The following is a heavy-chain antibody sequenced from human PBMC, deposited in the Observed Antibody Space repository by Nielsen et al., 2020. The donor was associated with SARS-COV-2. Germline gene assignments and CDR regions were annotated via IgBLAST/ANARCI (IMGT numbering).Heavy chain of an antibody. CDR2: MNPNSGNT. Sequence: ASVKVSCKASGYTFTSYDINWVRQATGQGLEWMGWMNPNSGNTGYAQKFQGRVTMTRNTSISTAYMELSSLRSEDTAVYYCARVKMERERPSYYHYYYSMDVWGKGTTVTVSS. J-gene: IGHJ6*03. D-gene: IGHD1-26*01. CDR3: ARVKMERERPSYYHYYYSMDV. CDR1: GYTFTSYD. V-gene: IGHV1-8*01.